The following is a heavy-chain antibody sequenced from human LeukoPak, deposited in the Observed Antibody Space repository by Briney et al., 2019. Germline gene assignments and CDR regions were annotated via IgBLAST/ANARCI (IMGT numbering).Heavy chain of an antibody. D-gene: IGHD3-10*01. J-gene: IGHJ4*02. Sequence: SETLSLTCAVYGGSFSGYYWSWIRQPPGKGLEWIGEINHSGSTNYNPSLKSRVTISVDTSKNQFSLKLSSVTAADTAVYYCASLFTDYYGSGSYAYWGQGPLVTVSS. CDR3: ASLFTDYYGSGSYAY. CDR2: INHSGST. V-gene: IGHV4-34*01. CDR1: GGSFSGYY.